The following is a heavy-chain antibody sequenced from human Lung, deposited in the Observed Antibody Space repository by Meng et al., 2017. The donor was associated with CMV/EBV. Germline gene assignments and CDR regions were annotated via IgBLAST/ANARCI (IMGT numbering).Heavy chain of an antibody. V-gene: IGHV3-21*01. D-gene: IGHD1-20*01. Sequence: GGSLRLSCTASGFTFSDYSMNWVRQAPGKGLEWVSSITGNGLYIYYADAVKGRFTLSRDNAKNSLYLQINSLRAEDTAVYYCVREMLTEFYNWNSLHYVDYWGQGTLVTFSS. J-gene: IGHJ4*02. CDR3: VREMLTEFYNWNSLHYVDY. CDR1: GFTFSDYS. CDR2: ITGNGLYI.